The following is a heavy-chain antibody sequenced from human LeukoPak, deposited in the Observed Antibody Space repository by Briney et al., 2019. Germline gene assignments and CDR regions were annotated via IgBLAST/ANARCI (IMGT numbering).Heavy chain of an antibody. J-gene: IGHJ5*02. D-gene: IGHD6-13*01. CDR2: ISSSGSTI. Sequence: GGSLRLSCAASGFTFSSSEMNWVRQAPGKGLEWVSYISSSGSTIYYADSVKGRFTISRDNSKNTLYLQMNSLRAEDTAVYYCAKGHSSSWYPYNWFDPWGQGTLVTVSS. CDR1: GFTFSSSE. V-gene: IGHV3-48*03. CDR3: AKGHSSSWYPYNWFDP.